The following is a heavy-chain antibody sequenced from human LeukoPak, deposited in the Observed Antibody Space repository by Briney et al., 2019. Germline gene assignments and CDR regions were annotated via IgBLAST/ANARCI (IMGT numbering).Heavy chain of an antibody. CDR3: ARHPHVGWTYGAFDI. D-gene: IGHD4-17*01. J-gene: IGHJ3*02. CDR1: GGSISSSNYY. V-gene: IGHV4-39*01. Sequence: PSETLSLTCTVSGGSISSSNYYWGWIRQPPGKGLEWIGSIYYSGSTYYNPSLKSRVTISVDTSKNQFSLKLSSVTAADTAVYYCARHPHVGWTYGAFDIWGQGTMVTVSS. CDR2: IYYSGST.